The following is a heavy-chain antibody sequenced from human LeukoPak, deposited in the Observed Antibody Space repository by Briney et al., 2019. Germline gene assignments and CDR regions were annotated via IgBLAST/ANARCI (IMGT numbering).Heavy chain of an antibody. V-gene: IGHV3-23*01. J-gene: IGHJ4*02. CDR3: AKSMGSIDFDY. Sequence: GGSLRLSCAASGFTFSGFAMSWVRQAPGKGLEWVSAISGGGGATYYADSVKGRFTISRDNSKNTVYPQMDSLRAEDTALYYCAKSMGSIDFDYWGQESLVTVSS. D-gene: IGHD2/OR15-2a*01. CDR1: GFTFSGFA. CDR2: ISGGGGAT.